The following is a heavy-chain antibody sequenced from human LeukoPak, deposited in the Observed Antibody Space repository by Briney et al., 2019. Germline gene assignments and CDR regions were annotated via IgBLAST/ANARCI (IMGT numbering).Heavy chain of an antibody. CDR3: ARWWGSDAFDI. V-gene: IGHV4-59*01. CDR1: GGSISSYY. J-gene: IGHJ3*02. CDR2: IYYSGST. Sequence: KTSETLSLTCTVSGGSISSYYWSWIRQPPGRGLEWIGYIYYSGSTNYNPSLKSRVTISVDTSKNQFSLKLSSVTAADTAVYYCARWWGSDAFDIWGQGTMVTVSS. D-gene: IGHD2-15*01.